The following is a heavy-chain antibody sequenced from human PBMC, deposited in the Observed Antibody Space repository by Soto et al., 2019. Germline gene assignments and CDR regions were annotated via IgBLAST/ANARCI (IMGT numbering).Heavy chain of an antibody. CDR3: ARVGEYSSYDYYYYGMDV. D-gene: IGHD6-6*01. CDR2: IWYDGSNK. J-gene: IGHJ6*02. V-gene: IGHV3-33*01. Sequence: QVQLVESGGGVVQPGRSLRLSCAASGFTFSSYGMHWVRQAPGKGLEWVAVIWYDGSNKYYADCVKGRFTISRDNSKNTLYLQMNSLRAEDTAVYYCARVGEYSSYDYYYYGMDVWGQGTTVTVSS. CDR1: GFTFSSYG.